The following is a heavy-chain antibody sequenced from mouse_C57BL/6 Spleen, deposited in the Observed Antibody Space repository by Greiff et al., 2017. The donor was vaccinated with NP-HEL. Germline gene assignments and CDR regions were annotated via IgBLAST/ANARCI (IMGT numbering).Heavy chain of an antibody. CDR1: GYTFTSYT. D-gene: IGHD2-5*01. V-gene: IGHV1-4*01. Sequence: QVQLQQSGAELARPGASVKMSCKASGYTFTSYTMHWVKQRPGQGLEWIGYINPSSGYTKYNQKFKDKATLTADKSSSTAYMQLSSLTSEDSAVYYCARSDYSNLLAYWGQGTLVTVSA. J-gene: IGHJ3*01. CDR2: INPSSGYT. CDR3: ARSDYSNLLAY.